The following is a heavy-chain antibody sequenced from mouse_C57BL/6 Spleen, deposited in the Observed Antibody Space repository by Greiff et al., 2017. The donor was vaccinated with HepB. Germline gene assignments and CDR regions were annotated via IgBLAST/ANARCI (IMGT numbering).Heavy chain of an antibody. J-gene: IGHJ2*01. CDR1: GYTFTDYY. V-gene: IGHV1-18*01. D-gene: IGHD1-1*01. Sequence: VQLQQSGPELVKPGASVKITCKASGYTFTDYYMDWVKQSHGKSLEWIGDINPNNGGNIYNQKFKGKATLTVDKSSSKAYMELRSLTSEDTAVYYCARGDYYRISYFDYWGQGTTLTVSS. CDR2: INPNNGGN. CDR3: ARGDYYRISYFDY.